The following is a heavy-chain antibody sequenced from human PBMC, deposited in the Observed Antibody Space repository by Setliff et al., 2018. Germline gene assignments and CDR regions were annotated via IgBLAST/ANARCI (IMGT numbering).Heavy chain of an antibody. Sequence: GGSLRLSCAASGFTFSTYRMHWVRQAPGKGLEWVAVIWGDGGTIYHADSVKGRFTISRDNSKNTLYLQMNSLRPEDTAVYYCARTCSGSGCYAGLESWGQGTPVTVSS. J-gene: IGHJ4*02. V-gene: IGHV3-33*08. CDR1: GFTFSTYR. CDR2: IWGDGGTI. CDR3: ARTCSGSGCYAGLES. D-gene: IGHD2-15*01.